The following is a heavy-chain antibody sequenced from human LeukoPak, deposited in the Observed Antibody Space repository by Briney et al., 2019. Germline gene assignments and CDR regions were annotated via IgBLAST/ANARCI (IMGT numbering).Heavy chain of an antibody. V-gene: IGHV1-2*02. CDR3: ARLTHCSSTSCQGRWFDP. J-gene: IGHJ5*02. D-gene: IGHD2-2*01. CDR1: GYTFTGYY. Sequence: GASVKVSCKASGYTFTGYYMHWVRQAPGQGLEWMGWINPNSGGTNYAQKFQGRVTMTRDTSISTAYMELSRLRSDDTAVYYCARLTHCSSTSCQGRWFDPWGQGTLVTVSS. CDR2: INPNSGGT.